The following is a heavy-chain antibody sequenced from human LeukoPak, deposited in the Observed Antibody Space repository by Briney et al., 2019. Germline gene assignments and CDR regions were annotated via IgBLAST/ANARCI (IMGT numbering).Heavy chain of an antibody. V-gene: IGHV3-48*02. D-gene: IGHD6-6*01. CDR2: ISSSSPTI. CDR3: ARVFSSSKSEDY. CDR1: GFTFSSYG. Sequence: GGSLRLSCAASGFTFSSYGMNWVRQARGKGLEWVSYISSSSPTIYYADSVKCRFTISRDNAKTSLYLQMNSLRDEDTAVYYCARVFSSSKSEDYWGQGTLVTVSS. J-gene: IGHJ4*02.